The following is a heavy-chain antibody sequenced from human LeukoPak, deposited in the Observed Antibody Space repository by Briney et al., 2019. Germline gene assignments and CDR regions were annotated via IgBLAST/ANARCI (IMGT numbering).Heavy chain of an antibody. CDR2: IYYSGST. V-gene: IGHV4-59*12. CDR1: GGYLNNYF. CDR3: ARGVGYCSGGSCYSGGYYYYYYYMDV. Sequence: PSETLSLTCTVSGGYLNNYFWSWIRQPPGKGLEWIGYIYYSGSTNYNPSLKSRVTISVDTSNNQFSLKLSSVTAADTAVYYCARGVGYCSGGSCYSGGYYYYYYYMDVWGKGTTVTVSS. D-gene: IGHD2-15*01. J-gene: IGHJ6*03.